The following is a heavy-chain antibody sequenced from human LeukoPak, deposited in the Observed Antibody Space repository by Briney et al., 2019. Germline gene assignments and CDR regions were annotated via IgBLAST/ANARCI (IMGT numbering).Heavy chain of an antibody. D-gene: IGHD2-21*01. V-gene: IGHV4-61*02. CDR3: ARSQYCGGDFHAFDI. CDR2: IYTSGST. J-gene: IGHJ3*02. CDR1: GGSISSGSYY. Sequence: TSETLSLTCTVSGGSISSGSYYWSWMRQPAGKGLEWIGRIYTSGSTNYNPSLKSRVTISVDTSKNQFSLKLSSVTAADTAVYYCARSQYCGGDFHAFDIWGQGTMVTVSS.